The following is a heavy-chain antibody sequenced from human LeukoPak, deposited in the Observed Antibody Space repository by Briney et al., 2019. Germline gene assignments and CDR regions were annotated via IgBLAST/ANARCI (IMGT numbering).Heavy chain of an antibody. CDR3: ARDQDRYSSSWYAFDI. CDR2: MSGSGDTT. Sequence: PGGSLRLSCAASGFDFNDFAMTWVRQAPGKGLEWVSSMSGSGDTTQYAPSVKGRFTISRDNAKNSLYLQMNSLRAEDTAVYYCARDQDRYSSSWYAFDIWGQGTMVTVSS. V-gene: IGHV3-23*01. D-gene: IGHD6-13*01. J-gene: IGHJ3*02. CDR1: GFDFNDFA.